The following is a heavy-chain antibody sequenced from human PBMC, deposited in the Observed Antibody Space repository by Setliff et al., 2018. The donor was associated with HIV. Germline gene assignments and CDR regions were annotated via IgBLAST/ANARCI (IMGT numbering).Heavy chain of an antibody. J-gene: IGHJ4*02. CDR2: INAGNGNT. CDR3: ARLGDFWSGYYYFDY. Sequence: ASVKVSCKASGYTFTSYAMHWVRQAPGQRLEWMGWINAGNGNTKYSQKFQGRVTMTRDTSISTAYMELSSLRSEDTAVYYCARLGDFWSGYYYFDYWGQGTLVTVSS. D-gene: IGHD3-3*01. CDR1: GYTFTSYA. V-gene: IGHV1-3*01.